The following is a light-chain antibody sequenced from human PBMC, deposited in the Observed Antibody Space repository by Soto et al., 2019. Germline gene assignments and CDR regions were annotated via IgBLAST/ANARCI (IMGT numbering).Light chain of an antibody. V-gene: IGKV3-20*01. CDR1: QSVSSTY. CDR2: GAS. Sequence: EIVLTQSPGTLSLSPGERATLSCRASQSVSSTYIAWYQQNPGRAPGLLIYGASSRATGIPDRFSGSGSGTDFTLTISRLEPEDFAVYFCQQYGRSPPFTFGQGTKVEIK. J-gene: IGKJ2*01. CDR3: QQYGRSPPFT.